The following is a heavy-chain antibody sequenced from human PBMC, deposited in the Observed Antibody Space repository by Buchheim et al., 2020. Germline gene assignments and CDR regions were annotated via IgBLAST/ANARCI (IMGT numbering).Heavy chain of an antibody. CDR2: INAYNGNT. D-gene: IGHD3-22*01. CDR1: GYTFTSYG. Sequence: QVQLVQSGAEVKKPGASVKVSCKASGYTFTSYGISWVRQAPGQGLEWMGWINAYNGNTNYAQKFQGRVTMTRNTSTSTAYTEMRSLMSDDTAVYYCARSYGRRYYDGSGYNDFDYWGQGTL. CDR3: ARSYGRRYYDGSGYNDFDY. V-gene: IGHV1-18*01. J-gene: IGHJ4*02.